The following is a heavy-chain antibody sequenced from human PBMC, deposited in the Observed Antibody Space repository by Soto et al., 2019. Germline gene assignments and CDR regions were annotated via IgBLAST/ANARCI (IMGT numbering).Heavy chain of an antibody. Sequence: EVQLAESGGGLAQPGGSLRLSCAASGFTLSGYAMDLVRQAPGKGLEYVSGFSSNGVGTYYANSVQGRFTISRDNSKNTVYLQMGSLRPEDMAVYYCARRARPDFYYMDVWGKGTTVTVSS. V-gene: IGHV3-64*01. CDR3: ARRARPDFYYMDV. J-gene: IGHJ6*03. CDR1: GFTLSGYA. CDR2: FSSNGVGT. D-gene: IGHD6-6*01.